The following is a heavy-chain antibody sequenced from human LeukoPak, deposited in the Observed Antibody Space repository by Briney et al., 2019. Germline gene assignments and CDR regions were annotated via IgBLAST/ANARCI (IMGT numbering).Heavy chain of an antibody. CDR1: GFTFSSYC. CDR2: LSGSGSTI. CDR3: ARDVTYYYDSSTYSLDY. V-gene: IGHV3-48*01. Sequence: GGSLRLSCAASGFTFSSYCMSWVRQAPGKGPEWISYLSGSGSTIYYADSVKGRFTISRDNANNSLYLQMNSLRADDTAIYYCARDVTYYYDSSTYSLDYWGQGTLVTVSS. D-gene: IGHD3-22*01. J-gene: IGHJ4*02.